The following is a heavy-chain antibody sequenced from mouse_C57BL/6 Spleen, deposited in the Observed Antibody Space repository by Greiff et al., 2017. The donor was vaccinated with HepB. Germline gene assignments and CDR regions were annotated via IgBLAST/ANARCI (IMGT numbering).Heavy chain of an antibody. CDR1: GYTFTSYW. D-gene: IGHD2-5*01. V-gene: IGHV1-55*01. Sequence: QVQLQQPGAELVKPGASVKMSCKASGYTFTSYWITWVKQRPGQGLEWIGDIYPGSGSTNYNEKFKSKATLTVDTSSSTAYMQLSSLTSEDSAVYYCARFAYYSNGFADWGQGTLVTVSA. J-gene: IGHJ3*01. CDR3: ARFAYYSNGFAD. CDR2: IYPGSGST.